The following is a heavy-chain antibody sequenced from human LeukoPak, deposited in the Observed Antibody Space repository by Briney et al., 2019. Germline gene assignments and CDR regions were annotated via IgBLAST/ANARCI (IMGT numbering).Heavy chain of an antibody. V-gene: IGHV3-15*01. D-gene: IGHD3-10*01. Sequence: GGSLRLSCAASGFTFSNAWMSWVRQAPGKGLEWVGRIKSKTDGGTTDYAAPVKGRFTISRDDSKNTLYLQMNSLKTEDTAVYYCTAVLGIRGVIISGPIDYWGQGTLVTVSS. CDR2: IKSKTDGGTT. CDR3: TAVLGIRGVIISGPIDY. CDR1: GFTFSNAW. J-gene: IGHJ4*02.